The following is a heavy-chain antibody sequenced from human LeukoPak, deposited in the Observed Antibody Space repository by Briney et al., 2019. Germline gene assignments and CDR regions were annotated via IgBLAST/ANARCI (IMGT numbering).Heavy chain of an antibody. CDR1: GFTFDDFP. Sequence: GGSLRLSCAASGFTFDDFPMHWVRQQPGKGLEWVSLVSVDGDTKYYADSVRGRFTISRDNSKNSLYLQMNSQRIEDTAFYYCAKDIIGYAPLWGQGTLVTVSS. CDR2: VSVDGDTK. J-gene: IGHJ4*02. D-gene: IGHD2-8*01. CDR3: AKDIIGYAPL. V-gene: IGHV3-43*01.